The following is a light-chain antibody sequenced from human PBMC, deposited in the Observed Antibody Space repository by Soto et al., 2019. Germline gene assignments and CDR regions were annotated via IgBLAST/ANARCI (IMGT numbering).Light chain of an antibody. CDR1: SSDVGGYNY. J-gene: IGLJ1*01. CDR2: EVS. V-gene: IGLV2-14*01. Sequence: QSALTQPASVSRSPGQSITISCTGTSSDVGGYNYVSWYQQHPGKAPKVMIYEVSNRPSGVSNRFSGSKSGNTASLTISGLQAEDEADYYCSSYRRIGSLGFGTGTKSPS. CDR3: SSYRRIGSLG.